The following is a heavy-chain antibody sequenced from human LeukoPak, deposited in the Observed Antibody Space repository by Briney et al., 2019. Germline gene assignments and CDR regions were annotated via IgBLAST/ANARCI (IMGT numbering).Heavy chain of an antibody. CDR2: IRSSGSPI. CDR3: ARDPYSSTWSYGMDV. Sequence: GGSLRLSCAASGFTFSGYSMNWVRQAPGKGLEWVSYIRSSGSPIYYADSVKGRFTISRDNAKNSLFLQMNTLRAEDTAVYYCARDPYSSTWSYGMDVWGQGTTVTVSS. J-gene: IGHJ6*02. V-gene: IGHV3-48*04. CDR1: GFTFSGYS. D-gene: IGHD6-6*01.